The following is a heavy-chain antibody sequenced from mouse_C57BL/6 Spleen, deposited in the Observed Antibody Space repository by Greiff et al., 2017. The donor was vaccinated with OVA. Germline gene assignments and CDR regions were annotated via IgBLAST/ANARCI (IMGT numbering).Heavy chain of an antibody. J-gene: IGHJ2*01. CDR3: ARGDYDRDYFDY. D-gene: IGHD2-4*01. V-gene: IGHV5-17*01. CDR1: GFTFSDYG. CDR2: ISSGSSTI. Sequence: EVKLMESGGGLVKPGGSLKLSCAASGFTFSDYGMHWVRQAPEKGLEWVAYISSGSSTIYYADTVKGRFTISRDNAKNTLFLQMTSLRSEDTAMYYCARGDYDRDYFDYWGQGTTLTVSS.